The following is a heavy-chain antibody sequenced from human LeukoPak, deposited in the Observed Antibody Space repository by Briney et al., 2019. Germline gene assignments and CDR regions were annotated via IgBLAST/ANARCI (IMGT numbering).Heavy chain of an antibody. Sequence: GGSLRLSCAASGFTFSSYAMHWVRQAPGKGLEWVAVISYDGSNKYYADSVKGRFTISRDNSKNTLYLQMNSLRAEDTAVYYCARGAIYYYDSSGYCYYWGQGTLVTVSS. J-gene: IGHJ4*02. CDR2: ISYDGSNK. CDR3: ARGAIYYYDSSGYCYY. V-gene: IGHV3-30-3*01. CDR1: GFTFSSYA. D-gene: IGHD3-22*01.